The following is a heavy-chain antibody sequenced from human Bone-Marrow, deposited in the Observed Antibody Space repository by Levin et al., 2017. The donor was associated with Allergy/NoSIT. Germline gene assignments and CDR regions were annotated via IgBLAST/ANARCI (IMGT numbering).Heavy chain of an antibody. J-gene: IGHJ6*02. V-gene: IGHV3-21*01. CDR2: ISSSSGYI. CDR3: ASRITAPGGLDV. Sequence: GGSLRLSCAVSGVTSNNYTLTWVRQAPGKGLEWVSSISSSSGYIHYADSVKGRFTISRDNAKKSLYLQMNSLRAEDTAIYYCASRITAPGGLDVWGQGTTVTVSS. D-gene: IGHD3-10*01. CDR1: GVTSNNYT.